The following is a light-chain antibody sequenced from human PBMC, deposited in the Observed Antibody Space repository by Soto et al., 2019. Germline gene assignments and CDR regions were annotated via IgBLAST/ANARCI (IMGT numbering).Light chain of an antibody. V-gene: IGKV3-20*01. J-gene: IGKJ4*01. CDR1: QRVSRNY. CDR3: QQYGSSPPAT. CDR2: AAS. Sequence: IVLTQSPGTLSLSPGERATLSCRASQRVSRNYLAWYQQKPGQAHRLLIYAASDRATGTPDRFSGSGSGPDFTLTITGLEYDDFAVYYCQQYGSSPPATFGGGTKVDI.